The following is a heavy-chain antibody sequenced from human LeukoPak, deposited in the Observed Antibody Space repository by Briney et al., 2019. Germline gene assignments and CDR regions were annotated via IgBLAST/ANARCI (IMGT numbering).Heavy chain of an antibody. D-gene: IGHD5/OR15-5a*01. CDR2: VYYTGSS. V-gene: IGHV4-39*07. CDR3: ARLSLPQVSHFDT. CDR1: NGSINSFTHY. Sequence: SETLSLTCTVSNGSINSFTHYWAWIRQPPGKGLEWVGSVYYTGSSLYSPSLRSRLTMSVDTSKNQFSLQLSSVTAADAAVYFCARLSLPQVSHFDTWGQGALVTVSS. J-gene: IGHJ4*02.